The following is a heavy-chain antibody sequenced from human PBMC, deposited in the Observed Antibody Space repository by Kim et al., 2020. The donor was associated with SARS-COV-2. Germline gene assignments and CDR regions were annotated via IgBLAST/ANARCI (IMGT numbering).Heavy chain of an antibody. CDR1: GFTFNNYA. Sequence: GGSLRLSCAASGFTFNNYAMTWVRQSPGKGLEWVSSVTSSGTTTYYADSVKGRFTISRDDSKNTVHLQMDSLRAEDTAVYYCAKASRRGPYLTFFDYWGPGTLVTVSS. D-gene: IGHD1-26*01. J-gene: IGHJ4*02. CDR2: VTSSGTTT. V-gene: IGHV3-23*01. CDR3: AKASRRGPYLTFFDY.